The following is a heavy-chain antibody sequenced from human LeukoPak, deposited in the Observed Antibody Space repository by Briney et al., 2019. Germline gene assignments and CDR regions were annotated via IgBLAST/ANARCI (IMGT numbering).Heavy chain of an antibody. V-gene: IGHV3-23*01. CDR2: ISGSGGST. D-gene: IGHD3-22*01. Sequence: PGGSLRLSCAASGFTFSSYAMSWVRQAPGKGLEWVSAISGSGGSTYYADSVKGRFTISRDNSKNTLYLQMNSLRAEDTAVYYCAKSPNRYPYYYDSSGHHYFDYWGQGTLVTVSS. J-gene: IGHJ4*02. CDR3: AKSPNRYPYYYDSSGHHYFDY. CDR1: GFTFSSYA.